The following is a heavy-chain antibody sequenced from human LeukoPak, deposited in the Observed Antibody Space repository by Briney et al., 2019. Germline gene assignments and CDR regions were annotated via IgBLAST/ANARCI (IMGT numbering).Heavy chain of an antibody. CDR3: ARGGDNDFWSGYSFDY. J-gene: IGHJ4*02. CDR2: IYSGGST. Sequence: GGSLRLSCAASGFTVGSNYMSWVRQAPGKGLEWVSVIYSGGSTYYADSVKGRFTISRDNSKNTLYLQMNSLRAEDTAVYYCARGGDNDFWSGYSFDYWGQGTLVTVSS. V-gene: IGHV3-53*01. CDR1: GFTVGSNY. D-gene: IGHD3-3*01.